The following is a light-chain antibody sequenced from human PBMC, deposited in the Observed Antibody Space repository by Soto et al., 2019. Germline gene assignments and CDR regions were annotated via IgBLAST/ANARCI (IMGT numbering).Light chain of an antibody. CDR2: GAS. J-gene: IGKJ3*01. CDR3: QQYGNSPARLT. V-gene: IGKV3-20*01. Sequence: ELVLTQSPATLSLSPGERATLSCRASQSISSRELPWNQQKPGQDPRLLIYGASSRATGIPDRFSGSGSGTDFSHTISRLEPEDFAVYYWQQYGNSPARLTFGPGTKVYIK. CDR1: QSISSRE.